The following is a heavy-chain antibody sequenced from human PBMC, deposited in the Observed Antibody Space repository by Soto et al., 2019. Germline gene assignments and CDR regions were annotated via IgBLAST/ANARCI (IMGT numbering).Heavy chain of an antibody. J-gene: IGHJ5*02. D-gene: IGHD1-1*01. V-gene: IGHV4-30-4*01. CDR3: APVSHGRNTYLDP. Sequence: VQLQESGPGLVRPSETLSLTCTVSGGSISSGHFYWSWLRQPPGKGLGWIGYIYFSGGTSYRPSLKRRLTISLTTSHNHFSLKLTSVTAADPAVYYCAPVSHGRNTYLDPWGQGVLVTVPS. CDR2: IYFSGGT. CDR1: GGSISSGHFY.